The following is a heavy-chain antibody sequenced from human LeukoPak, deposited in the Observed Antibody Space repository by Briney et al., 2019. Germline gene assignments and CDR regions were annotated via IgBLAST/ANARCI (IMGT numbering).Heavy chain of an antibody. Sequence: PGGSLRLSCAASGFTVSSNYMSWVRQAPGKGLEWVSVIYSGGSTYYAASVKGRLTISRDNSKNTLYLQMNSLRADDTAVYYCARTRSAVAVALYFDYWGQGTLVTVSS. CDR1: GFTVSSNY. CDR3: ARTRSAVAVALYFDY. J-gene: IGHJ4*02. V-gene: IGHV3-66*01. CDR2: IYSGGST. D-gene: IGHD6-19*01.